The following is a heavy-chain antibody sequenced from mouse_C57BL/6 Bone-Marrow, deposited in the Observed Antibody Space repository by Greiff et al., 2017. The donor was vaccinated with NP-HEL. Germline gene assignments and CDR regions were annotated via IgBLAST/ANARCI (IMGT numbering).Heavy chain of an antibody. CDR3: ARFITTVRIFDY. CDR1: GYTFTSYW. J-gene: IGHJ2*01. Sequence: QVQLQQPGAELVMPGASVKLSCKASGYTFTSYWMHWVKQRPGQGLEWIGEIDPSASYTNYNQRFKGKSTLTVDKSSSTAYMQLSSLTSEDSAVYYCARFITTVRIFDYWGQGTTLTVSS. CDR2: IDPSASYT. V-gene: IGHV1-69*01. D-gene: IGHD1-1*01.